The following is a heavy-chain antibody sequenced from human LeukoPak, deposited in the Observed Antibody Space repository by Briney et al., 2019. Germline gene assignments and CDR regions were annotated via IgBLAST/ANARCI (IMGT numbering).Heavy chain of an antibody. V-gene: IGHV4-31*03. D-gene: IGHD3-3*01. CDR3: ARTYDFWSGYYLHEPDYYGMDV. CDR1: GGSISGYY. J-gene: IGHJ6*02. CDR2: IYYSGST. Sequence: TSETLSLTCTVSGGSISGYYWSWIRQHPGKGLEWIGYIYYSGSTYYNPSLKSRVTISVDTSKNQFSLKLSSVTAADTAVYYCARTYDFWSGYYLHEPDYYGMDVWGQGTTVTVSS.